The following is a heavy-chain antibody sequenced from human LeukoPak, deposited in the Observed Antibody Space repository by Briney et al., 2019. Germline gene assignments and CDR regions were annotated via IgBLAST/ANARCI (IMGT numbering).Heavy chain of an antibody. Sequence: PSETLSLTCTVSRDSINNYYWSWIRQPPGKGLEWIGYISNSGSANYNPSLKSPVTISVDTSRSQFSLKLSSVTAADTAVYYCARHIPGIRAYDIWGQGTMVTVSS. J-gene: IGHJ3*02. V-gene: IGHV4-59*08. CDR3: ARHIPGIRAYDI. CDR1: RDSINNYY. D-gene: IGHD2-2*02. CDR2: ISNSGSA.